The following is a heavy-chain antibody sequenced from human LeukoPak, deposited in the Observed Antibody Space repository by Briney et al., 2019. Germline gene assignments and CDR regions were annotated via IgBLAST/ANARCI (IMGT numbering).Heavy chain of an antibody. D-gene: IGHD2-8*01. CDR3: AIDMGVSADSSDK. CDR1: GFPQYDYD. J-gene: IGHJ4*01. CDR2: ISWNSGSI. Sequence: GRSLTLPCTVSGFPQYDYDKLCPRQAPGKGLEGVSDISWNSGSIAYADSVKGRFTISRNHAKNSLYPQMSSLRAEGPALYCSAIDMGVSADSSDKWGQGTLVTVSS. V-gene: IGHV3-9*01.